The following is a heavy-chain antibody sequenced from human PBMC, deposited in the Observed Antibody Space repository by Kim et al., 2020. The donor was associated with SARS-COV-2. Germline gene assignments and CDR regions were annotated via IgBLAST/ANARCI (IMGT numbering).Heavy chain of an antibody. V-gene: IGHV3-30*02. J-gene: IGHJ4*02. CDR3: AKDQAHYDILTGLDY. D-gene: IGHD3-9*01. Sequence: GDSVKGRFTISRDNSKNTLALQRNSLRPEDTAVYYCAKDQAHYDILTGLDYWGQGTLVAVSS.